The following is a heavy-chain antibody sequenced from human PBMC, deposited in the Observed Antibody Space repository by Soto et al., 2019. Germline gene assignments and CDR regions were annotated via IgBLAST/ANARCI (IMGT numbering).Heavy chain of an antibody. V-gene: IGHV1-18*01. CDR2: ISVNNGNT. D-gene: IGHD3-3*01. Sequence: QVQLVQSGAEVMKPGASLKVSGKASGYTFTSYGITWVCQAPGQGLEWMGWISVNNGNTNYAKNCKGRVTMTTDTSQNTAYMELRSLRSDDPAVYFCARDGRNTSGYSRLWGQGTLFTASS. CDR1: GYTFTSYG. J-gene: IGHJ4*02. CDR3: ARDGRNTSGYSRL.